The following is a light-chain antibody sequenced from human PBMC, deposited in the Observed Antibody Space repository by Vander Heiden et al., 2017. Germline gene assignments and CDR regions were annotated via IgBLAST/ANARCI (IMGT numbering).Light chain of an antibody. V-gene: IGKV3-20*01. J-gene: IGKJ5*01. CDR2: GAS. CDR3: QQEGSSPIT. CDR1: QSVSSSY. Sequence: EIVLTQSPGTLSLSPGERATLPCRASQSVSSSYLAWYQQKPGQAPRLLIYGASSRATGIPDRFSGSGSGTDFTLTISRLEPEDFAVYYCQQEGSSPITFGQGTQMEIK.